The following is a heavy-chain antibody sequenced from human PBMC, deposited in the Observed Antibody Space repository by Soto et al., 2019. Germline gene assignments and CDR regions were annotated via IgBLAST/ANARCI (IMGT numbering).Heavy chain of an antibody. Sequence: SSVKVSCKASGGTFSSYAISWVRQAPGQGLEWMGGIIPIFGTANYAQKFQGRVTITADESTSTAYMELSSLRSEDTAVYYCAREPDHPHETIDSSSTSCPSDYYYYGMDVWGQGTTVTVSS. V-gene: IGHV1-69*13. J-gene: IGHJ6*02. CDR3: AREPDHPHETIDSSSTSCPSDYYYYGMDV. CDR2: IIPIFGTA. D-gene: IGHD2-2*01. CDR1: GGTFSSYA.